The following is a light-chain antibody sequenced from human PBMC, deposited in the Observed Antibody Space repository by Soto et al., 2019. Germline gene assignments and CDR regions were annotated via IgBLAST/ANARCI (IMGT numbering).Light chain of an antibody. Sequence: DIQMTQSASSLSASLGDRVTITWGASQGISNYLAWYQQKPGKVPKLLIYAASTLQSGVPSRFSGSGYGTDFNLTISSLQPEDFATYYCQQLNSYPFTFGGGTKVDIK. CDR1: QGISNY. CDR3: QQLNSYPFT. J-gene: IGKJ4*01. V-gene: IGKV1-27*01. CDR2: AAS.